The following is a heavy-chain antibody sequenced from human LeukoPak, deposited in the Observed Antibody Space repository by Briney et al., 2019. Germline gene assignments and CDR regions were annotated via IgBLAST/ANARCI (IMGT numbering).Heavy chain of an antibody. Sequence: GGSLRLSCAASGFTFSSYAMHWVRQAPGKGLEWVAVISYDGGNKYYADSVKGRFTISRDNSKNTQYLQMNSLRAEDTAVYYCARGPVFLTGSLDYWGQGTLVTVSS. D-gene: IGHD3-9*01. CDR1: GFTFSSYA. J-gene: IGHJ4*02. CDR3: ARGPVFLTGSLDY. CDR2: ISYDGGNK. V-gene: IGHV3-30*01.